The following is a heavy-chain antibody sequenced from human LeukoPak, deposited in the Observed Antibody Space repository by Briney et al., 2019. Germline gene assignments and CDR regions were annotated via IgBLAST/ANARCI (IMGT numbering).Heavy chain of an antibody. CDR2: FYYCGNH. CDR3: ARGELRWYFDY. Sequence: SETLSHTCTVSGGTLSSGGYYWSWIRQHPGKALEWLGYFYYCGNHYHNPSLKSRVTISVDTSKNQVSLKLSSVTAADTAVYYCARGELRWYFDYWGQGTLVSVSS. CDR1: GGTLSSGGYY. J-gene: IGHJ4*02. D-gene: IGHD4-23*01. V-gene: IGHV4-31*03.